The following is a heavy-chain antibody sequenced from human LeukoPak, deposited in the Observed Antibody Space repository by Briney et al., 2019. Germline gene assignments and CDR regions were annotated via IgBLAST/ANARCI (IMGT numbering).Heavy chain of an antibody. J-gene: IGHJ6*02. Sequence: VASVKVSCKASGYTFTSYDINWVRQATGQGLEWMGWMNPNSGNTGYAQKFQGRVTMTRNTSISTAYMELSSLRSEDTAVYYCARGYYDDFWSGYFPAGMDVWGQGTTVTVSS. CDR3: ARGYYDDFWSGYFPAGMDV. D-gene: IGHD3-3*01. CDR2: MNPNSGNT. V-gene: IGHV1-8*01. CDR1: GYTFTSYD.